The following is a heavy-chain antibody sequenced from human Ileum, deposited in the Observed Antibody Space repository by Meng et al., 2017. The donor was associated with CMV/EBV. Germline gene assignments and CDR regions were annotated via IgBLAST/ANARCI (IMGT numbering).Heavy chain of an antibody. V-gene: IGHV1-3*01. CDR2: NNVANGDT. J-gene: IGHJ5*02. D-gene: IGHD2-15*01. CDR3: TRANSNYAITSTPFDP. Sequence: GYRFTSHEMHWVSQAPGQSGEWMGSNNVANGDTKYEQRFHDRLTITIDTSASTAYMELTSLRSEDTAVYYCTRANSNYAITSTPFDPWGQGTLVTVSS. CDR1: GYRFTSHE.